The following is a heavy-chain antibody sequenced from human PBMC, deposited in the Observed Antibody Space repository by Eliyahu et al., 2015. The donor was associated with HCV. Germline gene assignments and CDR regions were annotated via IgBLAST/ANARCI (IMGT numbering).Heavy chain of an antibody. V-gene: IGHV3-7*01. CDR1: GFTFSNYW. CDR3: ARGYAMYYFQY. Sequence: SLRLSCVASGFTFSNYWMNWVRQAPGKGLEWVASIKEDGSEKHYVDSVKGRFTISRDNAKNSLYLQMNSLRAEDTAVYFCARGYAMYYFQYWGQGALVTVSS. CDR2: IKEDGSEK. J-gene: IGHJ4*02. D-gene: IGHD2-8*01.